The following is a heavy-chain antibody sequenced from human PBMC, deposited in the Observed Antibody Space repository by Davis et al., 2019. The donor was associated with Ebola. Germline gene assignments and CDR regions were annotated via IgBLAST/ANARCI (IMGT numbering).Heavy chain of an antibody. D-gene: IGHD6-13*01. Sequence: SETLSLTCAVYGGSFSGYYWSWIRQPPGKGLEWIGEINHSGSTNYNPSLKSRVTISVDTSKYQFSLKLSSVTAADTAVYYCARRMGSSSWIYWGQGTLVTVSS. CDR1: GGSFSGYY. CDR3: ARRMGSSSWIY. CDR2: INHSGST. V-gene: IGHV4-34*01. J-gene: IGHJ4*02.